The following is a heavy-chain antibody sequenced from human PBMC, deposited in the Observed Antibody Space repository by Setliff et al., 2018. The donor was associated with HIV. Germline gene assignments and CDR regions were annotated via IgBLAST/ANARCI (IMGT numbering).Heavy chain of an antibody. D-gene: IGHD1-26*01. CDR2: IYISGST. CDR3: ARRSIVGSTRGYYYYALDV. V-gene: IGHV4-61*01. CDR1: GGSISSVNYY. J-gene: IGHJ6*02. Sequence: SETLSLTCTVSGGSISSVNYYWNWIRQPPGKGLEWIGFIYISGSTMYNPSLKSRVTMSLDTSKNQVSLKLTSVTAADTAVYYCARRSIVGSTRGYYYYALDVWGQGTTVTVSS.